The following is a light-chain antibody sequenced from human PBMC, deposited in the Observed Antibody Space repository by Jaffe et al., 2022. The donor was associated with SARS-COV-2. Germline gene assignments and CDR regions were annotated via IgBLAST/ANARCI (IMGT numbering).Light chain of an antibody. CDR1: QSISNW. J-gene: IGKJ1*01. V-gene: IGKV1-5*03. Sequence: DIQMTQSPSTLSGYVGDRVTITCRASQSISNWLAWYQQKPGKAPKLLIQRASSLESGVPSRFSGSASGTEFTLTIASLQPDDFATYYCQQYNSYSWTFGQGTKVEIK. CDR3: QQYNSYSWT. CDR2: RAS.